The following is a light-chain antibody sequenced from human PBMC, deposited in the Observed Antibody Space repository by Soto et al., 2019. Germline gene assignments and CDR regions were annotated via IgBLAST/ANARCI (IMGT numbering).Light chain of an antibody. V-gene: IGKV3-15*01. CDR2: DAS. Sequence: EIVMTQSPATLSVSPGERATLSCRASQSLSTDLAWYQQKPGQAPRLLIYDASTRATGVPARFSGSGSGTEFTLTISSLQSEDFAVYYCQQYKLWYTFGQGTKLEIK. CDR3: QQYKLWYT. J-gene: IGKJ2*01. CDR1: QSLSTD.